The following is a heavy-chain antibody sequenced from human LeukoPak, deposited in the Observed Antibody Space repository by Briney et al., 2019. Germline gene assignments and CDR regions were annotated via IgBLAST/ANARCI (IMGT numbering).Heavy chain of an antibody. V-gene: IGHV3-48*03. CDR2: IGSSGINI. CDR3: ARGPYSSNWYVDY. J-gene: IGHJ4*02. CDR1: GFTFSTYE. Sequence: GGSLRLSCAASGFTFSTYEMNWVRQAPGKGLEWIAYIGSSGINIYYGEYVKGRFTISRDSAKNSLHLQMNSLRAEDTAVYYCARGPYSSNWYVDYWGQGTLVTVAS. D-gene: IGHD6-13*01.